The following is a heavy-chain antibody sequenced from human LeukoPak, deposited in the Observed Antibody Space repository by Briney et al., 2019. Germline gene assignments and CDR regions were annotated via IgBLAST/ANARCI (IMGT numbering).Heavy chain of an antibody. CDR1: GGTFSSYA. Sequence: SVKVSCKASGGTFSSYAISWVRQAPGQGLEWMGGIIPIFGTANYAQKFQGRVTVTADESTSTAYMELSSLRSEDTAVYYCARDGGGGYSYGYLDYWGQGTLVTVSS. J-gene: IGHJ4*02. D-gene: IGHD5-18*01. CDR2: IIPIFGTA. CDR3: ARDGGGGYSYGYLDY. V-gene: IGHV1-69*13.